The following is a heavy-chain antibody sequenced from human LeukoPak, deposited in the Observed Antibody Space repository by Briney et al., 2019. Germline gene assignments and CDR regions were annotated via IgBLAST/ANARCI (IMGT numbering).Heavy chain of an antibody. CDR3: ARHAIYSGGYSYWFDP. Sequence: SEALSLTCTVSGGSISSYYWSWIRQPPGKGLEWIAYIYYSGYTNYNPSLKSRASISVDTSKNLCSLRLSSVTAADTAVYYCARHAIYSGGYSYWFDPWGLGTLVTVSS. V-gene: IGHV4-59*08. D-gene: IGHD1-26*01. J-gene: IGHJ5*02. CDR1: GGSISSYY. CDR2: IYYSGYT.